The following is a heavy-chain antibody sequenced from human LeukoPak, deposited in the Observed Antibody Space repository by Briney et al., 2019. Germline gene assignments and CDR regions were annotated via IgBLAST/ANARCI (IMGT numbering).Heavy chain of an antibody. CDR2: IYPGDSDT. D-gene: IGHD4-23*01. J-gene: IGHJ3*02. CDR1: GFSFTSYW. CDR3: ARRMFGGNSDAFDI. V-gene: IGHV5-51*01. Sequence: GESLHISCQGSGFSFTSYWVGWVRPMPGKGREWMGFIYPGDSDTRYSPSFQGQVTISADKSISTAYLQWSSLKASDTAMYYCARRMFGGNSDAFDIWGQGTMATVSS.